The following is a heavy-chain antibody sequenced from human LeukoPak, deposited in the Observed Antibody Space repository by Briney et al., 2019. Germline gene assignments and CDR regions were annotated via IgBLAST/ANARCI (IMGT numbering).Heavy chain of an antibody. J-gene: IGHJ4*02. D-gene: IGHD2-2*02. Sequence: SETLSLICTVSGGSISSYYWSWIRQPPGKGLEWIGYIYYSGSTNYNPSLKSRVTISVDTSKNQFPLKLSSVTAADTAVYYCARDFPGYCSSTSCYSWGQGTLVTVSS. CDR1: GGSISSYY. V-gene: IGHV4-59*12. CDR2: IYYSGST. CDR3: ARDFPGYCSSTSCYS.